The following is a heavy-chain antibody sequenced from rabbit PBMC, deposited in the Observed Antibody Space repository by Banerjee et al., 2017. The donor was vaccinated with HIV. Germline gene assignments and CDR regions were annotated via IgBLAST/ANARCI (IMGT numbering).Heavy chain of an antibody. CDR2: IYPDYGTT. V-gene: IGHV1S47*01. CDR1: GFDFSNYG. Sequence: QEQLVESGGGLVQPGGSLKLSCKASGFDFSNYGVSWVRQAPGKGLEWIAYIYPDYGTTDYANWVNGRFTISLDNAQNTVFLQMTSLTAADTATYFCARVIYVGFAGYGYAPHYFNLWGPGTLVTVS. D-gene: IGHD6-1*01. J-gene: IGHJ4*01. CDR3: ARVIYVGFAGYGYAPHYFNL.